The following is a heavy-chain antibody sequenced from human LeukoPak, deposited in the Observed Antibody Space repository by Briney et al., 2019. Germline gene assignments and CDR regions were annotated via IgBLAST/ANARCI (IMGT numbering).Heavy chain of an antibody. D-gene: IGHD3-10*01. CDR1: GYTFTSYY. V-gene: IGHV1-46*01. CDR2: INPSGGST. Sequence: ASVKVSCKASGYTFTSYYMHWVRQAPGQGLEWMGIINPSGGSTSYAQKFQGRVTMTRDMSTSTVYMELSSLRSEDTAVYYCARTFSIIGAFDIWGQGTRFTVSS. CDR3: ARTFSIIGAFDI. J-gene: IGHJ3*02.